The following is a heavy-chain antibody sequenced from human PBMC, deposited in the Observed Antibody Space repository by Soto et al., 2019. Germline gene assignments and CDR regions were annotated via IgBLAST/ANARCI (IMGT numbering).Heavy chain of an antibody. V-gene: IGHV3-11*06. CDR1: GFTFSDYY. CDR3: ARDLKDSTSPCGYDWFDP. Sequence: QVQLVESGGGLVKPGGSLRLSCAASGFTFSDYYMSWIRQAPGKGLEWVSYISSSSSYTNNADSVKGRFTISRDNPKNSLYLQMNSLRAADTAVYYCARDLKDSTSPCGYDWFDPWGQGTLVTVSS. D-gene: IGHD6-13*01. CDR2: ISSSSSYT. J-gene: IGHJ5*02.